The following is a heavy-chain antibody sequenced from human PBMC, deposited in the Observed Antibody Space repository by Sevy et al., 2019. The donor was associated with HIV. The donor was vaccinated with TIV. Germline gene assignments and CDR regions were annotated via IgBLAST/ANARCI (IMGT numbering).Heavy chain of an antibody. CDR1: GLPFSSYA. J-gene: IGHJ3*02. CDR2: ISYDARNE. V-gene: IGHV3-30*04. CDR3: ARFPPERAFDI. Sequence: GGSLRLSCAASGLPFSSYAMHWVRQGPGKGLEWVAVISYDARNEAYADSFKGRFTISRDNSKNTLYLQMNSLRAEDTAVYYCARFPPERAFDIWGQGTMVTVSS.